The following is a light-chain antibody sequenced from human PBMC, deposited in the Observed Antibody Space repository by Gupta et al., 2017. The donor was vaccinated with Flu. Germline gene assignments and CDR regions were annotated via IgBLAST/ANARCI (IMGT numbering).Light chain of an antibody. Sequence: DIQMTQSPSTLSASVGDRVTITCRASQSISSWLAWYQQKPGKAPKLLIYKASSLESGVPSRFSGSGSGTEFTRTISSLQPDDFATYYCQQDNSYYTFGQGTRLEIK. J-gene: IGKJ2*01. CDR1: QSISSW. CDR2: KAS. CDR3: QQDNSYYT. V-gene: IGKV1-5*03.